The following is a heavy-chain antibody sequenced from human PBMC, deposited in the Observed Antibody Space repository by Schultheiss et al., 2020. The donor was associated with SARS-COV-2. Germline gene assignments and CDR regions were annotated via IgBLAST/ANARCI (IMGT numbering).Heavy chain of an antibody. CDR2: ISWNSATI. Sequence: SLKISCAASGFTFEDYAMHWVRQAPGKGLEWVSSISWNSATIGYADSVKGRFTISRDNSKNTLYLQMNSLRAEDTAVYYCAKDPFRDPIAYWGQGTLVTVSS. D-gene: IGHD6-13*01. J-gene: IGHJ4*02. V-gene: IGHV3-9*01. CDR3: AKDPFRDPIAY. CDR1: GFTFEDYA.